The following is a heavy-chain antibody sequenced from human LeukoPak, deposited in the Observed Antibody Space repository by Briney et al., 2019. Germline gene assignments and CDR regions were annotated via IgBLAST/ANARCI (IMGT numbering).Heavy chain of an antibody. D-gene: IGHD6-13*01. V-gene: IGHV4-59*08. CDR1: GGSISSYY. Sequence: SETLSLTCTVSGGSISSYYWSWIRQPPGKGLEWIGYIYYSGSTNYNPSLKSRVTISVDTSKNQFSLKLSSVTAADTAVYYCAGHGGRAAAVLYYYYYMDVWGKGTTVTVSS. CDR3: AGHGGRAAAVLYYYYYMDV. J-gene: IGHJ6*03. CDR2: IYYSGST.